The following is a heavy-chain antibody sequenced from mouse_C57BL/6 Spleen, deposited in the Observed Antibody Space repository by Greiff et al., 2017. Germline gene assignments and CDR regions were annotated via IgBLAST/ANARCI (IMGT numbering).Heavy chain of an antibody. J-gene: IGHJ1*03. Sequence: QVTLKESGPGILQPSQTLSLTCSFSGFSLSTFGMGVGWIRQPSGKGLEWLAHIWWDDDKYYNPALKRRLTISKDTSKNQVFLKIANVDTADTATYYCARIEAEYYGSSYGNCYFDVWGTGTTVTVSS. CDR3: ARIEAEYYGSSYGNCYFDV. V-gene: IGHV8-8*01. CDR2: IWWDDDK. CDR1: GFSLSTFGMG. D-gene: IGHD1-1*01.